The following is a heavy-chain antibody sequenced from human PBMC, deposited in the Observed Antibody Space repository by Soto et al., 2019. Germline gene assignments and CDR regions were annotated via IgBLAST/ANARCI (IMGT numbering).Heavy chain of an antibody. D-gene: IGHD3-10*01. CDR2: IYYSGST. CDR3: ARHNYGSGSTYFDY. J-gene: IGHJ4*02. CDR1: GDSISSSY. V-gene: IGHV4-59*08. Sequence: PSETLSLTCTVSGDSISSSYWSWIRQSPGKGLEWIGYIYYSGSTNYNPSLKSRVTISVDTSKNQFSLKLNSMTAADTAVYYCARHNYGSGSTYFDYWGQGTLVTVSS.